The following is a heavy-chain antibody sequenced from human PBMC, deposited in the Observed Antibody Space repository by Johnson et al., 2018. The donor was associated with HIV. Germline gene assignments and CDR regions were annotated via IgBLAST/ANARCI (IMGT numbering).Heavy chain of an antibody. Sequence: VQLVESGGGLIQPGGSLRLSCVASGLTFSRNWMSWVRQAPGKGLEWVSYISSSGSTIYYADSVKGRFTISRDNAKNTLYLQMNSLRAEDTAVYYCAPLGDAFDIWGQGTMVTVSS. J-gene: IGHJ3*02. CDR2: ISSSGSTI. CDR1: GLTFSRNW. D-gene: IGHD7-27*01. V-gene: IGHV3-48*04. CDR3: APLGDAFDI.